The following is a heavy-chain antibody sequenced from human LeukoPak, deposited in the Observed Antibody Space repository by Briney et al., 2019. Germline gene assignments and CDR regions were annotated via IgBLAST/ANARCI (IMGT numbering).Heavy chain of an antibody. CDR1: GYTFTGYY. CDR2: INPNSGGT. V-gene: IGHV1-2*02. CDR3: ARARGDGYSPFDY. J-gene: IGHJ4*02. Sequence: ASVKVSCKASGYTFTGYYMHWVRQAHGQGLEWMGWINPNSGGTNYAQKFQGRVTMTRDTSISTAYMELSRLRSDDTAVYYCARARGDGYSPFDYWGQGTLVTVSS. D-gene: IGHD5-24*01.